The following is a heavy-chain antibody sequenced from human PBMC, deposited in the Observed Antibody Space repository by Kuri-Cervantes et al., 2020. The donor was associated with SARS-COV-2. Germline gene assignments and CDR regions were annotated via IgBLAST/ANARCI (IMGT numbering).Heavy chain of an antibody. CDR1: GFTFSNYA. J-gene: IGHJ4*02. V-gene: IGHV3-23*01. Sequence: GGSLRLSCAASGFTFSNYAMSWVRQAPGKGLEWVSGLGGSGDVTYYADSVKGRFTISRDNSKNTLYLQINSLRTEDTAVFYCARARVGVFDFWGQGALVTVSS. D-gene: IGHD2-21*01. CDR2: LGGSGDVT. CDR3: ARARVGVFDF.